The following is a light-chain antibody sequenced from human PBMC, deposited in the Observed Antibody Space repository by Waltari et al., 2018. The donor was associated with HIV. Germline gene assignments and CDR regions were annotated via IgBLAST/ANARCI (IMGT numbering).Light chain of an antibody. CDR2: ETS. J-gene: IGKJ4*01. CDR3: QQRGTWPLVT. V-gene: IGKV3-11*01. Sequence: IALTHSPATLSVSPEERAVLSCRASQSVSRHLAWYQQKSGQGPRILIYETSTRAAGTPGRFNGSGSGTDFVLTITDVEPGDVAVYYCQQRGTWPLVTFGGGTKVE. CDR1: QSVSRH.